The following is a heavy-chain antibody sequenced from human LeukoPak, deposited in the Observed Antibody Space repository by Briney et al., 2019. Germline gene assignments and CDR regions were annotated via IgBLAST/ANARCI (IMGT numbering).Heavy chain of an antibody. V-gene: IGHV4-59*01. D-gene: IGHD6-19*01. CDR1: GGSISSYY. J-gene: IGHJ3*02. CDR2: IYYSGST. CDR3: ASPSSGWSDDAFDI. Sequence: SQTLSLTCSVSGGSISSYYWSWIRQPPGKGLEWIGYIYYSGSTNYNPSLKSRVTISVDTSKNQFSLKLSSVTAADTAVYYCASPSSGWSDDAFDIWGQGTMVTVSS.